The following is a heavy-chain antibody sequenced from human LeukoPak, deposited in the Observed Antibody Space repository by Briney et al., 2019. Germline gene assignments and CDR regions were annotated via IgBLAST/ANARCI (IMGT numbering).Heavy chain of an antibody. CDR2: INSDGSST. V-gene: IGHV3-74*01. D-gene: IGHD3-10*01. CDR1: GFTFSVYW. Sequence: GGSLRLSCAASGFTFSVYWMHWVRQAPGKGLVWVSRINSDGSSTSYADSVKGRFTISRDNAKNTLYLQMNSLRAEDTAVYYCARRSGSYKLDYWGQGTLVTVSS. CDR3: ARRSGSYKLDY. J-gene: IGHJ4*02.